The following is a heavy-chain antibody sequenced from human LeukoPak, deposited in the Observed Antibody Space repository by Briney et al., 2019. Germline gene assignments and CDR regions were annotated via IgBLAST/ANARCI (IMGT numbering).Heavy chain of an antibody. CDR3: AKSSSTWFFDY. CDR2: ISGSAVST. V-gene: IGHV3-23*01. D-gene: IGHD6-13*01. CDR1: GFTFSSYG. J-gene: IGHJ4*02. Sequence: PGGSLRLSCAASGFTFSSYGMSWVRQAPGKGLEWVSGISGSAVSTYYADSVKGRFTISRDNSKNTLSLQMNSLRAEDTAVYYCAKSSSTWFFDYWGQGALVTVSS.